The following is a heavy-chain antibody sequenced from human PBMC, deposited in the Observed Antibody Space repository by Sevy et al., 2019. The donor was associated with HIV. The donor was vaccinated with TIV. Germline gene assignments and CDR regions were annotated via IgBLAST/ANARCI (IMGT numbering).Heavy chain of an antibody. D-gene: IGHD2-2*01. CDR1: GYTFTSYG. Sequence: ASVKVSCKASGYTFTSYGMNWVRQAPGQGLEWMGWINTNTGNPTYAQGFTGRFVFSLDTSVSTAYLQISSLKAEDTAIYYCARTSRGIVVVVAAQHYYGMDVWGQGTTVTVSS. J-gene: IGHJ6*02. CDR2: INTNTGNP. CDR3: ARTSRGIVVVVAAQHYYGMDV. V-gene: IGHV7-4-1*02.